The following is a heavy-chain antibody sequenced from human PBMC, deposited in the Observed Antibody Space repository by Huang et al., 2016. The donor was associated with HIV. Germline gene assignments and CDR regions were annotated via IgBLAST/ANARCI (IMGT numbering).Heavy chain of an antibody. J-gene: IGHJ6*02. CDR1: GYTFTGYY. CDR3: AAGVVPAADYYYYYGRDV. D-gene: IGHD3-22*01. V-gene: IGHV1-2*02. CDR2: INPNSGST. Sequence: QVQLVQSGAEVKKPGASVKVSCKASGYTFTGYYMHWVRQAPGQGLEWKGRINPNSGSTNYAQEFQGRVTMTRETSISTAYMELSRLRSDDTAVYYCAAGVVPAADYYYYYGRDVWGQGTTVTVSS.